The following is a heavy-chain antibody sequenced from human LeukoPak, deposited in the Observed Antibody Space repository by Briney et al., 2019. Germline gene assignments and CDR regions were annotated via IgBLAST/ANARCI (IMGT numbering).Heavy chain of an antibody. CDR3: SLASDGIVPIDY. Sequence: ASETLSLTCTVSGASISGSYWNWVRQPAEKGLEWIGRIYTSGSTNYNPSLKSRVTMSVDTSKNQFSLKLSSVTAADTAVYYCSLASDGIVPIDYWGQGTLVTVSS. D-gene: IGHD6-13*01. CDR2: IYTSGST. CDR1: GASISGSY. V-gene: IGHV4-4*07. J-gene: IGHJ4*02.